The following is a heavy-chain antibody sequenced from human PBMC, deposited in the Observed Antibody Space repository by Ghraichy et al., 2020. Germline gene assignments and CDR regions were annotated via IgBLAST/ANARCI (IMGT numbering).Heavy chain of an antibody. CDR2: ISGSGVST. CDR3: AKVRGGDFDAFDI. J-gene: IGHJ3*02. Sequence: GGSLRLSCAASGFTFSSYAMNWVRQAPGKGLEWVSGISGSGVSTYYADSVKGRFTISRDNSKNTLYLQMNSLRAEDTAVYYCAKVRGGDFDAFDIWGQGTMVTVSS. V-gene: IGHV3-23*01. CDR1: GFTFSSYA. D-gene: IGHD2-21*02.